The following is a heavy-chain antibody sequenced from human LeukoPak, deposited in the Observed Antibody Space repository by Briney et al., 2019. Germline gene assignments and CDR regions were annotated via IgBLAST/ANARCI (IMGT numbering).Heavy chain of an antibody. J-gene: IGHJ4*02. CDR3: ARGGATTSFDS. Sequence: ASVNVSCMASGFTFSSYGFSWVRQAPGQGLEWMGWISAYNGNTNYAQKLQGRATMTTDTSTSTAYMDLRSLRSDDTAVYYCARGGATTSFDSWGQGTLITVSS. CDR2: ISAYNGNT. V-gene: IGHV1-18*01. D-gene: IGHD1-26*01. CDR1: GFTFSSYG.